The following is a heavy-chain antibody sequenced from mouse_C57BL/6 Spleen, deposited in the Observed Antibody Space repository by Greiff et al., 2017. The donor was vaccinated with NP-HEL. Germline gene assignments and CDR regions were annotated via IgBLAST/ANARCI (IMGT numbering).Heavy chain of an antibody. Sequence: QVQLQQPGAELVRPGSSVKLSCKASGYTFTSYWMHWVKQRPIQGLEWIGNIDPSDSETHYNQKFKDKATLTVDKSSSTAYMQLSSLTSEDSAVYYGARRGVVAPSLDYWGQGTTLTVSS. J-gene: IGHJ2*01. CDR3: ARRGVVAPSLDY. V-gene: IGHV1-52*01. D-gene: IGHD1-1*01. CDR1: GYTFTSYW. CDR2: IDPSDSET.